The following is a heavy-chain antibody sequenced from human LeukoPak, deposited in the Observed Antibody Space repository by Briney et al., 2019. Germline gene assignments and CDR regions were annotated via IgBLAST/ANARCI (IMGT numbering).Heavy chain of an antibody. CDR3: ASRPQRVSDAFDI. CDR1: GGSISSGGYS. J-gene: IGHJ3*02. V-gene: IGHV4-30-2*01. Sequence: SETLSLTCAVSGGSISSGGYSWSWIRQPPGKGLEWIGYIYHSGSTYYNPSLKSRVTISVDRSKNQFSLKLSSVTAADTAVYYCASRPQRVSDAFDIWGQGTMVTVSS. CDR2: IYHSGST.